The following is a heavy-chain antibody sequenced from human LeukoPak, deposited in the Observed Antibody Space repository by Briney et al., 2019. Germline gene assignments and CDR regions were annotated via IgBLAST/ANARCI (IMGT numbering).Heavy chain of an antibody. CDR2: IHSSGYT. CDR1: GGSISSYY. CDR3: ASSKAVVVVAATPAWWFDP. D-gene: IGHD2-15*01. Sequence: SETLSLTCTVSGGSISSYYWSWIRQPPGKGLEWIGYIHSSGYTNYNPSLKSRVTMSIDTSKNQFSLKLSSLRSEDTAVYYCASSKAVVVVAATPAWWFDPWGQGTLVTVSS. J-gene: IGHJ5*02. V-gene: IGHV4-59*01.